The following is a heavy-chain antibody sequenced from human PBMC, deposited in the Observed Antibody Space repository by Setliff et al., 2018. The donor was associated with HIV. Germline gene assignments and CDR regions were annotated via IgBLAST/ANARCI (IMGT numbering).Heavy chain of an antibody. CDR1: GGSISSYY. J-gene: IGHJ4*02. CDR2: IYYSGST. CDR3: ARDGVYDSSGYYPL. D-gene: IGHD3-22*01. Sequence: PSETLSLTCTVSGGSISSYYWSWIRQPPGKGLEWIGYIYYSGSTNYNPSLKSRVTISVDTSKNQFSLKLSSVTAAYTAVYYCARDGVYDSSGYYPLWGQGTLVTVSS. V-gene: IGHV4-59*01.